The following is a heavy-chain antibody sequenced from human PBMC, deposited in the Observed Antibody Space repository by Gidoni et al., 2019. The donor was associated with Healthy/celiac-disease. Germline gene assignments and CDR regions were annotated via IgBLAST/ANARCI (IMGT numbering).Heavy chain of an antibody. CDR3: ARDNIVVVPAAPAGYYYYYMDV. Sequence: VQLVQSGAEVKKPGESLRISCKGSGYSFPSYWISWVRQMPGKGLEWMGRIDPSDSYTNYSPSFQGHVTISADKSISTAYLQWSSLKASDTAMYYCARDNIVVVPAAPAGYYYYYMDVWGKGTTVTVSS. CDR2: IDPSDSYT. V-gene: IGHV5-10-1*03. CDR1: GYSFPSYW. J-gene: IGHJ6*03. D-gene: IGHD2-2*01.